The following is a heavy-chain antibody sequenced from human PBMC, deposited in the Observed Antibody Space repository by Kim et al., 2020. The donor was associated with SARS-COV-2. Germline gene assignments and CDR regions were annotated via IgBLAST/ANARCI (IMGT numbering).Heavy chain of an antibody. J-gene: IGHJ6*02. CDR1: GFTFSNAW. CDR2: IKSKTDGGTT. CDR3: TSRYCSSTSCYIYYYYGMDV. Sequence: GGSLRLSCAASGFTFSNAWMSWVRQAPGKGLEWVGRIKSKTDGGTTDYAAPVKGRFTISRDDSKNTPYLQMNSLKTEDTAVYYCTSRYCSSTSCYIYYYYGMDVWGQGTTVTVSS. V-gene: IGHV3-15*01. D-gene: IGHD2-2*02.